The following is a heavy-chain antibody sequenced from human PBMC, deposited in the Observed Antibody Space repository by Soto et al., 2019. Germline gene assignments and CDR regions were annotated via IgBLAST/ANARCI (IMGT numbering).Heavy chain of an antibody. D-gene: IGHD2-15*01. V-gene: IGHV3-23*01. Sequence: QPGGSLRLSCAASGFTFSSYAMTWVRQAPGKGLEWVSSISFSDGGTYYADSVKGRLTISRDNSKNTLFLQMNSLRVEDTAVYYCVKDDRILGRRYFDLWGRGTLVTVSS. CDR3: VKDDRILGRRYFDL. CDR1: GFTFSSYA. CDR2: ISFSDGGT. J-gene: IGHJ2*01.